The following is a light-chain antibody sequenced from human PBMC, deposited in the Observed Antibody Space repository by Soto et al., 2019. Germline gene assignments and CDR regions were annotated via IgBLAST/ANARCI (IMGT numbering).Light chain of an antibody. V-gene: IGKV1-33*01. CDR1: QGIRNY. CDR3: QQYDSLPWT. J-gene: IGKJ1*01. CDR2: DAS. Sequence: DIRMTQSPSSLSASVGDRVTITCQASQGIRNYLNWYQHKPGKAPDLLIYDASNLETGVPSRFSGSGSGTDFIFTISSLQPEDFATYYCQQYDSLPWTFGQGTKVEIK.